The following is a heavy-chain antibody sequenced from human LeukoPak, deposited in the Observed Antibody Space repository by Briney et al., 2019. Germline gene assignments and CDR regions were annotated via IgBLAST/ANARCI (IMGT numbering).Heavy chain of an antibody. CDR1: GFTFSSYA. CDR3: ARGSGSRFDY. CDR2: ISYDGSNK. Sequence: GGSLRLSCAASGFTFSSYAMHWVRQAPGKGLEWVAVISYDGSNKYYADSVKGRFTTSRDNSKNTLYLQMNSLRAEDTAAYYRARGSGSRFDYWGQGTLVTVSS. J-gene: IGHJ4*02. D-gene: IGHD1-26*01. V-gene: IGHV3-30-3*01.